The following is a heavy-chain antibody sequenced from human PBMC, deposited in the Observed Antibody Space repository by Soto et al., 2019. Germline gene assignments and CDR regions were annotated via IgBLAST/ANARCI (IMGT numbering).Heavy chain of an antibody. CDR3: ARVWGSGSGIYLKN. CDR1: GGSLSSGTW. D-gene: IGHD3-10*01. CDR2: VHHGGST. J-gene: IGHJ4*02. Sequence: VRLQESGPGMVKPAETLSLTCVVSGGSLSSGTWWSWVRQAPGQGLEWLGAVHHGGSTNYSPSLKSRGTMSVDKSKHQFSLTLTSVTAADTAVYYCARVWGSGSGIYLKNWGQGTLGSVSS. V-gene: IGHV4-4*02.